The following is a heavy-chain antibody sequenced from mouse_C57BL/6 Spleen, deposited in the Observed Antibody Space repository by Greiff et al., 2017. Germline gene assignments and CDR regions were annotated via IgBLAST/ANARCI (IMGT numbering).Heavy chain of an antibody. CDR3: AREGLRRSAMDY. V-gene: IGHV3-6*01. Sequence: ESGPGLVKPSQSLSLTCSVTGYSITSGYYWNWIRQFPGNKLEWMGYISYDGSNNYNPSLKNRISITRDTSKNQFFLKLNSVTTEDTATYYCAREGLRRSAMDYWGQGTSVTVSS. CDR2: ISYDGSN. D-gene: IGHD2-2*01. CDR1: GYSITSGYY. J-gene: IGHJ4*01.